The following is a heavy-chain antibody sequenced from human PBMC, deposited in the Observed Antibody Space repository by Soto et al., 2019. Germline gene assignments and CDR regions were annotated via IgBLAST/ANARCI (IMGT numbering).Heavy chain of an antibody. Sequence: SETLSLTCTVSGFSISSYYWSWIRQPPGKGLEWIGYIYYSGSTNYNPSLKSRVTISVDTSKNQFSLKLSSVTAADTAVYYCARDRSVSSGYSYGFGMDVWGQGTTVTVSS. CDR3: ARDRSVSSGYSYGFGMDV. D-gene: IGHD5-18*01. CDR2: IYYSGST. CDR1: GFSISSYY. V-gene: IGHV4-59*01. J-gene: IGHJ6*02.